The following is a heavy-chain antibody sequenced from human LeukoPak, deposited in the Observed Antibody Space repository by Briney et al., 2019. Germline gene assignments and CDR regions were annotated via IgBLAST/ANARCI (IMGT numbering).Heavy chain of an antibody. V-gene: IGHV3-30*04. Sequence: GGSLRLSCAASGFTFSSYAMHWVRQAPGKGLEWVAVISYDGSNKYYADSVKGRFTISRDNSKNTLYLQMNSLRAEDTAVYYCAKSPFYDILTGYYRVPDYWGQGTLVTVSS. CDR3: AKSPFYDILTGYYRVPDY. CDR1: GFTFSSYA. CDR2: ISYDGSNK. D-gene: IGHD3-9*01. J-gene: IGHJ4*02.